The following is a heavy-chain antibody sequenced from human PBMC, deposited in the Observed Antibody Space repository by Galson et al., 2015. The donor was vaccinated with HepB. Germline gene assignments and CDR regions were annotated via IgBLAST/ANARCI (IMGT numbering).Heavy chain of an antibody. CDR1: GFTFSNYA. CDR2: ISGCGRST. V-gene: IGHV3-23*01. Sequence: SLRLSCAASGFTFSNYAMTWVRQAPGKGLEWVSSISGCGRSTYYADSVKGRFTISRDNSNNTLYLQMSTLRAEDTAVYYCAKVFSREPIDTYFFDHWGQGTLVTVSS. J-gene: IGHJ4*02. D-gene: IGHD1-26*01. CDR3: AKVFSREPIDTYFFDH.